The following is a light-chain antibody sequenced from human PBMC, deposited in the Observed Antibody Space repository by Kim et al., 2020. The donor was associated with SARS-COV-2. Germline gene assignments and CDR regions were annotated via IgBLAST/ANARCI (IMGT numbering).Light chain of an antibody. V-gene: IGLV3-21*04. CDR3: QVWDSSSDHRV. J-gene: IGLJ3*02. CDR1: NIGSKS. Sequence: SYELTQPPSVSVAPGKTARITCGGNNIGSKSVHWYQQKPGQAPVLVIYYDSDRPSGIPERFSGSNSGNTATLTISRVEAGDEADCYCQVWDSSSDHRVFGGGTKLTVL. CDR2: YDS.